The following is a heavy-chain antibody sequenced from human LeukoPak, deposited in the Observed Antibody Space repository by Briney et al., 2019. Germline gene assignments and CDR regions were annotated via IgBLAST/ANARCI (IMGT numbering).Heavy chain of an antibody. CDR1: GDTFTTYG. D-gene: IGHD1-1*01. CDR2: ISTDNGDT. Sequence: ASVKVSCKASGDTFTTYGINWVRQAPGQGLEWMGWISTDNGDTNYAQKFKGRVTMTTDTSTSTTYMELRSLRSDDTAVYYCARGRRVDLEPRIFDYRGQGTLVTVSS. J-gene: IGHJ4*02. CDR3: ARGRRVDLEPRIFDY. V-gene: IGHV1-18*01.